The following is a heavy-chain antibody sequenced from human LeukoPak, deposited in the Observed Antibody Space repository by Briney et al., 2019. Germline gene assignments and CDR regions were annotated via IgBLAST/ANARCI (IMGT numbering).Heavy chain of an antibody. D-gene: IGHD6-6*01. V-gene: IGHV3-23*01. J-gene: IGHJ4*02. CDR1: GFTFSSYA. CDR2: ISGSGGST. CDR3: AKQPIAARLCFDY. Sequence: GGSLRLSCAASGFTFSSYAMSWVRQAPGKGLEWVSAISGSGGSTYYADSAKGRFTISRDNSKNTLYLQMNSLRAEDTAVYYCAKQPIAARLCFDYWGQGTLVTVSS.